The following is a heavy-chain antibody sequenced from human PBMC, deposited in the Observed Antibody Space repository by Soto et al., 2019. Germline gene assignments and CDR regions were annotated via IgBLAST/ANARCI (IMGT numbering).Heavy chain of an antibody. CDR2: IYNSGST. CDR3: AREREGLGLIDY. CDR1: GDSIRSGDYC. J-gene: IGHJ4*02. D-gene: IGHD5-12*01. Sequence: SETLSLTCTVSGDSIRSGDYCWSWIRQPPGKGLEWIGYIYNSGSTYYNPSLESRVTISVDTSRNQFSLRLRFVTVADTAIYFCAREREGLGLIDYWGQGTLVTVSS. V-gene: IGHV4-30-4*01.